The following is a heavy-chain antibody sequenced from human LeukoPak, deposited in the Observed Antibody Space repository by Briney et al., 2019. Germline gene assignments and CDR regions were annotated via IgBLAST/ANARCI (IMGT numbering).Heavy chain of an antibody. D-gene: IGHD3-10*01. CDR2: ISSNGGST. J-gene: IGHJ3*02. Sequence: PGGSLRLSCAASGFTFSSYAMHWVRQAPGKGLEYVSAISSNGGSTYYANSVKGRFTISRDNSKNTLYLQMGSLRAEDMAVYYCARLAPFYGTGIIWGQGTVVTVSS. CDR1: GFTFSSYA. CDR3: ARLAPFYGTGII. V-gene: IGHV3-64*01.